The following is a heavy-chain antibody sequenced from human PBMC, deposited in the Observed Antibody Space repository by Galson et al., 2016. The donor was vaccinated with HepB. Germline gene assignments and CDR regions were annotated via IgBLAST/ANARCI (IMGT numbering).Heavy chain of an antibody. CDR3: ARSNGRKFNRRAFDI. D-gene: IGHD2-8*01. CDR1: GGSISSSTNA. CDR2: IYDIGSP. Sequence: SETLSLTCGVSGGSISSSTNAWAWLRQPPGKGLEWIATIYDIGSPYYNPSLKSRVTISVDTSKRHCSLKLTSVIAADTAMYFCARSNGRKFNRRAFDIWGQATMVTVSS. V-gene: IGHV4-39*02. J-gene: IGHJ3*02.